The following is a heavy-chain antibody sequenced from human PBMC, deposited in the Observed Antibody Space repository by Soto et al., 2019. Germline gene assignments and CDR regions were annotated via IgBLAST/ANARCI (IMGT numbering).Heavy chain of an antibody. CDR3: TTDYLEVPAAIDYYYMDV. J-gene: IGHJ6*03. CDR2: IKSKTDGGKT. CDR1: GFTFSNAW. D-gene: IGHD2-2*01. V-gene: IGHV3-15*01. Sequence: GGSLRLSCAASGFTFSNAWMSWVRQAPGKGLEWVGRIKSKTDGGKTDYAAPVKGRFTISRDDSKNTLYLQMNSLKTEDTAVYYCTTDYLEVPAAIDYYYMDVWGKGTTVTVSS.